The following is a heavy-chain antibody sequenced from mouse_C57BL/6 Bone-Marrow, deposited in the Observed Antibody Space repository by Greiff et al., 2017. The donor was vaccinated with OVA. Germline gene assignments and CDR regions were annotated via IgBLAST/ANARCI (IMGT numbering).Heavy chain of an antibody. CDR1: GFTFSSYG. V-gene: IGHV5-6*01. CDR2: ISSGGSYT. J-gene: IGHJ2*01. Sequence: EVKLMESGGDLVKPGGSLKLSCAASGFTFSSYGMSWVRPTPDKRLEWVATISSGGSYTYYPDSVKGRFTISRDNAKNTLYLQMSSLKSEDTAMYYCARHGKGGYFDYWGQGTTRTVSS. CDR3: ARHGKGGYFDY.